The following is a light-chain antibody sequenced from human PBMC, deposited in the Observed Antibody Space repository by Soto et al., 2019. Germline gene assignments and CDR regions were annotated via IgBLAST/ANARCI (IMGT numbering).Light chain of an antibody. Sequence: EVVLTQSPGALSLSPGERATLSCRASQSVDSSYFAWYQQRPGQAPRLLIYETSSRATGIPGRFSGSGSGTDFTLTVSRLEPEDFAVYFCQQYGSYPLTFGGGTKVEIK. CDR1: QSVDSSY. CDR2: ETS. CDR3: QQYGSYPLT. V-gene: IGKV3-20*01. J-gene: IGKJ4*01.